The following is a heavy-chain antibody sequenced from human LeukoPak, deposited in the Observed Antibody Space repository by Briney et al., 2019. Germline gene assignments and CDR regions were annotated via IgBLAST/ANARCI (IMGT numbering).Heavy chain of an antibody. CDR2: IYYSGST. D-gene: IGHD4-23*01. Sequence: SETLSLTCTVSGGSISSYYWSWIRQPPEKGLEWIGYIYYSGSTNYNLSLKSRVTISIDTSKNQFSLKLKSVTPADTAVYYCTRATHLVMIDYWGQGTLVTVSS. CDR3: TRATHLVMIDY. V-gene: IGHV4-59*01. J-gene: IGHJ4*02. CDR1: GGSISSYY.